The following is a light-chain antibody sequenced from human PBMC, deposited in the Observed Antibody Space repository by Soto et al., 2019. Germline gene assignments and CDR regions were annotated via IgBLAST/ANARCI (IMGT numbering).Light chain of an antibody. CDR2: GAS. CDR3: QQYHTFSIA. J-gene: IGKJ5*01. CDR1: QTVISN. Sequence: EIVMTQSPATLSVSPGERPTLSYRASQTVISNLAWYQQKPGQAPRLLIYGASTRATGIPARFSGSGSGTDFTLTISGLQPDDFATYYCQQYHTFSIAFGQGTRLEIK. V-gene: IGKV3-15*01.